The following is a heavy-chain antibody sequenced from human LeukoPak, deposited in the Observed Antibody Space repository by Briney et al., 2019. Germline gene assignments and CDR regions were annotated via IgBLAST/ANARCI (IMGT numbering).Heavy chain of an antibody. Sequence: SETLSLTCVVYGGSFSGYYWSWIRQPPGKGLEWIGEINHSGSTNYNPSLKSRVIISVDTSKNQFSLKLTSVTAADTAVYYCANTDGDSGYDLAYWGQGTLVTVSS. CDR1: GGSFSGYY. CDR2: INHSGST. J-gene: IGHJ4*02. V-gene: IGHV4-34*01. D-gene: IGHD5-12*01. CDR3: ANTDGDSGYDLAY.